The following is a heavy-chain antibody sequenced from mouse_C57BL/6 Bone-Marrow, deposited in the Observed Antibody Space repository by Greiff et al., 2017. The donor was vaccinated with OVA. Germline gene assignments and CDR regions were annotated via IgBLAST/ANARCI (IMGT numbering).Heavy chain of an antibody. CDR3: ARPSKGYYFDY. CDR1: GFTFSDYG. CDR2: ISSGSSTI. Sequence: EVKVIESGGGLVKPGGSLKLSCAASGFTFSDYGMHWVRQAPEKGLEWVAYISSGSSTIYYADTVKGRFTISRDNAKNTLFLQMTSLRSEDTAMYYCARPSKGYYFDYWGQGTTLTVSS. J-gene: IGHJ2*01. V-gene: IGHV5-17*01.